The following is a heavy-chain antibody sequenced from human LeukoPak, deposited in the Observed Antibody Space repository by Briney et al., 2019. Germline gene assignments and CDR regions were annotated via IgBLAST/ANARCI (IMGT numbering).Heavy chain of an antibody. Sequence: ASVKVSCKASGYTFTSYGISWVRQAPGQELEWMGWISAYNGNTNYAQKLQGRVTMTTDTSTSTAYMELRSLRSDDTAVYYCARVSGTDLFPIVYYYYMDVWGKGTTVTVSS. J-gene: IGHJ6*03. CDR1: GYTFTSYG. D-gene: IGHD2/OR15-2a*01. CDR3: ARVSGTDLFPIVYYYYMDV. V-gene: IGHV1-18*01. CDR2: ISAYNGNT.